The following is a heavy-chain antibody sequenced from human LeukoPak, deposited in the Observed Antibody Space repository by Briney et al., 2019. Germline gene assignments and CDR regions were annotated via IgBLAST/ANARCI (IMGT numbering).Heavy chain of an antibody. D-gene: IGHD5-24*01. Sequence: GGSLRLSCAASGFTVSSNYMSWVRQAPGKGLECLANIKEDGSETYYADSVKGRFTISRDNPKNLLFLQINSLRVEDTAVYYCARETPRRGETRDGYRWGQGTVVTVSS. CDR2: IKEDGSET. V-gene: IGHV3-7*01. CDR1: GFTVSSNY. J-gene: IGHJ4*02. CDR3: ARETPRRGETRDGYR.